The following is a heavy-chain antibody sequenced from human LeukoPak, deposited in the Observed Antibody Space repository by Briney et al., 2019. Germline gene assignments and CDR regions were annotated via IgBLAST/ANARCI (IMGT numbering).Heavy chain of an antibody. CDR3: ARGAPKGYCSGGSCYSRGRMTSTINWFDP. J-gene: IGHJ5*02. D-gene: IGHD2-15*01. CDR2: INHSEST. Sequence: SETLSLTCAVYGGSFSGYYWSWIRQPPGKGLEWIGEINHSESTNYNPSLKSRVTISVDTSKNQFSLKLSSVTAADTAVYYCARGAPKGYCSGGSCYSRGRMTSTINWFDPWGQGTLVTVSS. V-gene: IGHV4-34*01. CDR1: GGSFSGYY.